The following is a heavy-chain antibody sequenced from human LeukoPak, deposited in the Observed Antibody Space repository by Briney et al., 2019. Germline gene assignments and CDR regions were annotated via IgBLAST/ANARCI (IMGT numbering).Heavy chain of an antibody. Sequence: GGSLRLSCVASGFTFSSYAMHWVRQTPGKGLEYVSGINSNGGSTHYANSVKGRFTISRDNSKHTLYLQMGSLRTEDMAVYYCANMVRGVESFDYWGQGTLVTVSS. V-gene: IGHV3-64*01. D-gene: IGHD3-10*01. J-gene: IGHJ4*02. CDR1: GFTFSSYA. CDR3: ANMVRGVESFDY. CDR2: INSNGGST.